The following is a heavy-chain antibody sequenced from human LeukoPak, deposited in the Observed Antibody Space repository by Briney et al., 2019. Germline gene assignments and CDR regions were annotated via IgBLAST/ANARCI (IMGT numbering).Heavy chain of an antibody. CDR3: VRDWDHFDFDS. CDR1: GFTFSNYW. CDR2: IKGDGSHT. Sequence: AGGSLRLSCAASGFTFSNYWMHWVRQAPGKGLVWVSRIKGDGSHTVYADSVKGRFTISRDNAQNTLFLQMRSLRVEDTAVYYCVRDWDHFDFDSWGQGTLVTVSS. D-gene: IGHD1-26*01. J-gene: IGHJ5*01. V-gene: IGHV3-74*01.